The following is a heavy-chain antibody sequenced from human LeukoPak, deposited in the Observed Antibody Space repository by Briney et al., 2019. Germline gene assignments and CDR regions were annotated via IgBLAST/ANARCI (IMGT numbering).Heavy chain of an antibody. D-gene: IGHD6-13*01. Sequence: ASVKVSCKASGYTFTSYYIHWVRQAPGQGLEWMGIINPSAGSTSYAQKFQGRVTMTRDMSTSTVYMELSSLRSEDTAVYYCAQIAAAATDAFDIWGQGTMVTVSS. CDR3: AQIAAAATDAFDI. J-gene: IGHJ3*02. CDR2: INPSAGST. V-gene: IGHV1-46*01. CDR1: GYTFTSYY.